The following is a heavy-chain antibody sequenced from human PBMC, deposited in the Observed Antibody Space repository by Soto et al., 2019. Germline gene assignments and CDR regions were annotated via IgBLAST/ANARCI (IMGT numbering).Heavy chain of an antibody. CDR3: ARESPPADY. CDR1: GYTFTGFG. V-gene: IGHV1-18*01. J-gene: IGHJ4*02. Sequence: QVQLVQSGAEVKKPGASVKVSCKASGYTFTGFGLSWVCRAPGKGLEWMGWISAYNGNTKYAQKLQGRVTMTTDTSTSTAYMELRSLRSDDTAVYYCARESPPADYWGQGTLVTVSS. CDR2: ISAYNGNT.